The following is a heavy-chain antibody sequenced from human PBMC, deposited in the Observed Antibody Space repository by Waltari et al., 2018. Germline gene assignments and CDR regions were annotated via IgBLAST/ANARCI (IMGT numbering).Heavy chain of an antibody. J-gene: IGHJ4*02. D-gene: IGHD3-10*01. CDR3: ARVGYYGSGSYLSY. CDR1: GYTFTDYY. V-gene: IGHV1-2*02. CDR2: INPNNGGT. Sequence: QVQLVQSGAEVKKPGASVKVSCKASGYTFTDYYIHWVRQAPGQGLEWVGWINPNNGGTNYAQKFQGRVTMTRDKSISTAYMELSRLRSDDTAIYYCARVGYYGSGSYLSYWGQGTLVTVSS.